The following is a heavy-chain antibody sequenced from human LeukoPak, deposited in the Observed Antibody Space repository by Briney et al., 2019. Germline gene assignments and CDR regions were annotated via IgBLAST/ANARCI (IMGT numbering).Heavy chain of an antibody. V-gene: IGHV3-48*04. CDR1: GFTFSPYS. J-gene: IGHJ4*02. D-gene: IGHD4-17*01. Sequence: PGGSLRLSCAASGFTFSPYSMNWVRQAPGKGLEWISYISSTSSTIYYADSVKGRFTISRDSAKNSLYLQMNSLRAEDTAVYYCARAGDYHDYWGQGTLVTVSS. CDR3: ARAGDYHDY. CDR2: ISSTSSTI.